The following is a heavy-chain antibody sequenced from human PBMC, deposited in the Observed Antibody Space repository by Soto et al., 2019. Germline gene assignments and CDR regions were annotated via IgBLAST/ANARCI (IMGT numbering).Heavy chain of an antibody. D-gene: IGHD3-22*01. CDR3: ARDFSMVVVAPGY. J-gene: IGHJ4*02. V-gene: IGHV3-48*01. CDR1: GFTFSSYS. CDR2: ISSSSTI. Sequence: GGSLRLSCAASGFTFSSYSMNWVRKAPGKGLEWVSYISSSSTIYYADSVKGRFTISRDNAKNSLYLQMNSLRSEDTAVYYCARDFSMVVVAPGYWGQGTLVTVS.